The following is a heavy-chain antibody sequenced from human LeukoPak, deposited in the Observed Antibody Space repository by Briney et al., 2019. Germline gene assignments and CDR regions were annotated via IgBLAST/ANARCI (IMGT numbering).Heavy chain of an antibody. CDR3: ARDSGIAPSGYYHYYGMDD. Sequence: GGPLRLSCKASGFSFRSYWMSWVRQAPGKGLEWVASIKQDGNEKYHVDSTKGRFTISRDNAKKSLYLQMNRLRAEDTAVYYCARDSGIAPSGYYHYYGMDDGGQGTRDSVSS. CDR1: GFSFRSYW. CDR2: IKQDGNEK. J-gene: IGHJ6*02. D-gene: IGHD6-13*01. V-gene: IGHV3-7*01.